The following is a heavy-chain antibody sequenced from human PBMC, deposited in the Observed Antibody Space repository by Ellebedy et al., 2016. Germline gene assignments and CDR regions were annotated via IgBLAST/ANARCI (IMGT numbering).Heavy chain of an antibody. D-gene: IGHD3-10*01. CDR2: SSSRSSYT. Sequence: GGSLRLSXAASGFTFSDYYMSWIRQAPGKGLEWVSYSSSRSSYTNYADSVKGRFTISGDKAKNSLYLQMNSLRAEDTAVYYCARFLNKSESRSSLSPYYYGLDVWGQGTTVTVSS. CDR1: GFTFSDYY. J-gene: IGHJ6*02. CDR3: ARFLNKSESRSSLSPYYYGLDV. V-gene: IGHV3-11*03.